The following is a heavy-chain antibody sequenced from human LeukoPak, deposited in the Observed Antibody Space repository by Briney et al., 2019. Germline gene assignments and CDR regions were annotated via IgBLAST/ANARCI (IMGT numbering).Heavy chain of an antibody. V-gene: IGHV4-34*01. J-gene: IGHJ4*02. CDR2: INHSGST. CDR3: ARGGGMTTVTTNYFDY. Sequence: SETLSLTRAVYGGSFSGYYWSWIRQPPGKGLEWIGEINHSGSTNYNPSLKSRVTISVDTSKNQFSLKLSSVTAADTAVYYCARGGGMTTVTTNYFDYWGQGTLVTVSS. D-gene: IGHD4-17*01. CDR1: GGSFSGYY.